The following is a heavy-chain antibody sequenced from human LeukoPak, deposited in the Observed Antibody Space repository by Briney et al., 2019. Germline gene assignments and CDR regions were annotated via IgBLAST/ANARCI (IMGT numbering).Heavy chain of an antibody. CDR1: GGSISLYY. D-gene: IGHD4-11*01. Sequence: PSETLSLTCTVSGGSISLYYWSWIRQPAGKGLEWIGRIFSSGSTNYNPSLKSRVTMSVDTSQNHFSLRLSSVTAADTAVYYCARMGQLLNLDYWGQGTLATVSS. CDR3: ARMGQLLNLDY. V-gene: IGHV4-4*07. CDR2: IFSSGST. J-gene: IGHJ4*02.